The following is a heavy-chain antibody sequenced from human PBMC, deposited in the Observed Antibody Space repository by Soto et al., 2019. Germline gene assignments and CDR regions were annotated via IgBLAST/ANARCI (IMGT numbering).Heavy chain of an antibody. D-gene: IGHD6-19*01. Sequence: ASVKVSCKASGYTFTSYDINWVRQATGQGLEWMGWMNPNSGNTGYAQKFQGRVTMTRNTSISTAYMELSSLRSEDTAVYYCARPVAGTGYYYMDVWGKGTTVTVSS. CDR1: GYTFTSYD. V-gene: IGHV1-8*01. CDR2: MNPNSGNT. J-gene: IGHJ6*03. CDR3: ARPVAGTGYYYMDV.